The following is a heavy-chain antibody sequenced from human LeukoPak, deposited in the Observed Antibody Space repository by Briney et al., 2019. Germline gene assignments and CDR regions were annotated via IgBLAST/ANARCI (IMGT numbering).Heavy chain of an antibody. CDR1: GYTFTSYY. J-gene: IGHJ4*02. CDR3: ANLYGDLDY. CDR2: INPSGGST. Sequence: GASVKGSCKASGYTFTSYYMHWVRQAPGQGLEWMGIINPSGGSTSYAQKFQGRVTMTRDTSTSTVYMDLSSLRSEDTAVYYCANLYGDLDYWGQGTLVTVSS. D-gene: IGHD4-17*01. V-gene: IGHV1-46*01.